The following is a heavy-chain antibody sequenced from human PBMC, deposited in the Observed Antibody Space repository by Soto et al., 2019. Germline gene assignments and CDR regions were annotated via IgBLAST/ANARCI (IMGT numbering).Heavy chain of an antibody. CDR3: AGRLSTIGARPDY. J-gene: IGHJ4*02. V-gene: IGHV1-2*02. D-gene: IGHD6-6*01. CDR1: GYTFTGYY. Sequence: QVQLVQSGAEVKKPGASVKVSCTASGYTFTGYYIHWVRQAPGQGLEWMGWINPNSGDTKYAQKFQGRVTMTRGTSTAYMELSTLRSDDTAVYYCAGRLSTIGARPDYWGQGTLVTVSS. CDR2: INPNSGDT.